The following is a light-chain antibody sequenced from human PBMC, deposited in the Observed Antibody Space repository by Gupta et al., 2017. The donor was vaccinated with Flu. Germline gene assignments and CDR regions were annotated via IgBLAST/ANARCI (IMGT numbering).Light chain of an antibody. CDR3: QQLSNWPRST. V-gene: IGKV3-11*01. Sequence: EIVLTQSPATLSLSPGERATLSCRASQSVSSYLAWYQQKPGQAPRLLIYDASNRATGIPARFSGSGSGTDFTLTISILAPEDFAVYYCQQLSNWPRSTFGQGTRLEIK. CDR1: QSVSSY. CDR2: DAS. J-gene: IGKJ5*01.